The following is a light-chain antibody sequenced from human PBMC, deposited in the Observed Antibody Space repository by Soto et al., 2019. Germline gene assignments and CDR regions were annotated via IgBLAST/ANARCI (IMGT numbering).Light chain of an antibody. Sequence: ENVLTQSTGTLSLSPGERATLSCRPSQSVAINYLPWHQQKPGQAPRLLIFGAYSRASGIPDRFSGSGSGTDFTLTISRLEPEDSAVYYCQQYGGPWTFGQGTKVEIK. CDR2: GAY. V-gene: IGKV3-20*01. CDR1: QSVAINY. CDR3: QQYGGPWT. J-gene: IGKJ1*01.